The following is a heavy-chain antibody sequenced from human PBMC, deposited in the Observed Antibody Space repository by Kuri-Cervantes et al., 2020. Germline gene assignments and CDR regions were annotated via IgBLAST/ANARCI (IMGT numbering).Heavy chain of an antibody. J-gene: IGHJ6*02. V-gene: IGHV1-2*02. CDR2: INPNSCGT. CDR3: AADYVAGTSYYYYGMDV. D-gene: IGHD6-19*01. Sequence: ASVKGACKASGDTFTGDYMHWVRQAPGQGLEWMGWINPNSCGTNYAQKFQGRVTMTRDTSISTAYMELSSLRSEDTAVYYCAADYVAGTSYYYYGMDVWGQGTTVTVSS. CDR1: GDTFTGDY.